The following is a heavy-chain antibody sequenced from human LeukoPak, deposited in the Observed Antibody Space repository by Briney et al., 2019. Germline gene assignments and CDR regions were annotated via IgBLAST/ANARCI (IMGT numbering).Heavy chain of an antibody. CDR3: AREAVPHTLNWFDP. Sequence: GGSLRLSCAASGFTFSNAWMSWVRQAPGKGLEWVGRIKSKTDGGTTDYAAPVKGRFTISRDDSKNTLYLQMNSLRAEDTAVYYCAREAVPHTLNWFDPWGQGTLVTVSS. CDR2: IKSKTDGGTT. D-gene: IGHD1-1*01. CDR1: GFTFSNAW. V-gene: IGHV3-15*01. J-gene: IGHJ5*02.